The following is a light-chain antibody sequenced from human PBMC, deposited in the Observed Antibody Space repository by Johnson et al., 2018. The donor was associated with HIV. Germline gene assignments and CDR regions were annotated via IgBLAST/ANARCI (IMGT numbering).Light chain of an antibody. Sequence: QPVLTQPPSVSAAPGQTVTISCSGSSSNIGNNYVSWYQQLPGTAPKLLIYENNKRPSGIPDRFSASKSGTSATLGITGLQPGDEADYYCATWDSSLSGGVFGTGTKVTVL. CDR3: ATWDSSLSGGV. J-gene: IGLJ1*01. V-gene: IGLV1-51*02. CDR1: SSNIGNNY. CDR2: ENN.